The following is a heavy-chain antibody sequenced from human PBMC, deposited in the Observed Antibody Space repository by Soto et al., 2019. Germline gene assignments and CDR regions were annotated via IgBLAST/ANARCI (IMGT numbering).Heavy chain of an antibody. CDR1: GYTFTAYP. CDR2: INAANGDT. J-gene: IGHJ4*02. CDR3: ARKVYYGAGVYYFDH. Sequence: ASVKVSCKASGYTFTAYPMHWVRQAPGQRLEWMGWINAANGDTGYSQKFHDRVTFTRDTSATTVYMELSSLTSEDTAVFSFARKVYYGAGVYYFDHWGQGTLVTVPS. D-gene: IGHD3-10*01. V-gene: IGHV1-3*01.